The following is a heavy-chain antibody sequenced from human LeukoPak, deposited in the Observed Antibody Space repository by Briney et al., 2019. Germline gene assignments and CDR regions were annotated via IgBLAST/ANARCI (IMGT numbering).Heavy chain of an antibody. CDR1: GGSISNSSYY. CDR2: MYYSGST. D-gene: IGHD5-24*01. Sequence: SETLSLTCTVSGGSISNSSYYWGWIRQPPGEGLEWIGSMYYSGSTYYNPSLKSRATISVDTSKNQFSLKLSSVTAAHTAVYYCARHGRMGTINPSYWGQGTLVTVSS. CDR3: ARHGRMGTINPSY. J-gene: IGHJ4*02. V-gene: IGHV4-39*01.